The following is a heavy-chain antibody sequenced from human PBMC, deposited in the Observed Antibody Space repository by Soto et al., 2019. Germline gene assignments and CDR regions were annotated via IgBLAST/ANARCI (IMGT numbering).Heavy chain of an antibody. J-gene: IGHJ4*02. CDR2: ISGSGGST. V-gene: IGHV3-23*01. CDR1: GFTFSIYA. D-gene: IGHD2-15*01. CDR3: ARGTRYCTGISCD. Sequence: GGSMRLSCAAAGFTFSIYAMSWVRQAPGKGLEWVSAISGSGGSTYYADSVKGRFTISRDNSKNTLYLQMNSLRAEDTAVYYCARGTRYCTGISCDWGQGTMVTVLL.